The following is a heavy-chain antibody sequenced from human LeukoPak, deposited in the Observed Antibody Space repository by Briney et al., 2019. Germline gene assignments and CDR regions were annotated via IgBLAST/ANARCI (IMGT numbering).Heavy chain of an antibody. J-gene: IGHJ4*02. Sequence: SETLFLTCTVSGGSISSSSYYWGWIRQPPGKGLEWIGSIYYSRSTYYNPSLKSRVTISVDTSKNQFSLKLSSVTAADTAVYYCASILWFGELLIDYWGQGTLVTVSS. V-gene: IGHV4-39*01. CDR2: IYYSRST. CDR1: GGSISSSSYY. D-gene: IGHD3-10*01. CDR3: ASILWFGELLIDY.